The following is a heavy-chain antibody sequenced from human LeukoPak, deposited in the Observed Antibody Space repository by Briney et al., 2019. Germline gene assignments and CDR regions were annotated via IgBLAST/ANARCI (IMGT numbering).Heavy chain of an antibody. V-gene: IGHV1-46*01. CDR3: ARDRPCVVGGGDCQNFDY. D-gene: IGHD2-21*02. CDR2: INPSGGST. Sequence: ASVKASCKASGYTFTSYYMHWVRQAPGQGLEWMGIINPSGGSTSYAQKFQGRVTMTRDTSTSTVYMELSSLRSEDTAVYYCARDRPCVVGGGDCQNFDYWGQGTLVTVSS. J-gene: IGHJ4*02. CDR1: GYTFTSYY.